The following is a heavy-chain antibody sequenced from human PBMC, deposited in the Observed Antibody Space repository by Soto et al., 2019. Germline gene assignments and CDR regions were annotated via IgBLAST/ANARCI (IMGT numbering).Heavy chain of an antibody. D-gene: IGHD2-2*01. Sequence: QVRLVQSGSEVRKSGASVKVSCKASGYTFTSYAIHWVRQAPGQRLEWMGWIHAGNGNTEYSQKFQGRVTITRDTSASTVYMELSRLRSEDTAIYYCTGADGVVPGAIWGQGTLVTVSP. J-gene: IGHJ4*02. CDR3: TGADGVVPGAI. CDR2: IHAGNGNT. V-gene: IGHV1-3*01. CDR1: GYTFTSYA.